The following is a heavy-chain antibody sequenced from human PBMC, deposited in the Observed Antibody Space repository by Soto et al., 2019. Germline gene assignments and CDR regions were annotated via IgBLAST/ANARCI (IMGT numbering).Heavy chain of an antibody. D-gene: IGHD2-15*01. V-gene: IGHV4-59*01. CDR3: ARGDYCSGGSCYVDY. J-gene: IGHJ4*02. CDR2: IYYSGST. Sequence: ASETLSLTCTVSGGSISSYYWSWIRQPPGKGLEWIGYIYYSGSTNYNPSLKSRVTISVDTSKNQFSLKLSSVTAADTAVYYCARGDYCSGGSCYVDYWGQGTLVTVSS. CDR1: GGSISSYY.